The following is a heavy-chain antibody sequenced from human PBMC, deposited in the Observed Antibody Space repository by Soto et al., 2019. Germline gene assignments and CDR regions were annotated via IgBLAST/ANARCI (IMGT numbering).Heavy chain of an antibody. Sequence: QVQLQQRGAGLLKPSETLSLTCVVFGGSFSSYYWSWIRQPPGKGLKWIGENNHRGNTNYNPSRKGRASMSVDTSKNQFSLKLTSVTAGDTALYYCARAVTGARRVDWYFDLWGAGTQVTVSS. J-gene: IGHJ2*01. V-gene: IGHV4-34*02. CDR1: GGSFSSYY. D-gene: IGHD2-21*02. CDR3: ARAVTGARRVDWYFDL. CDR2: NNHRGNT.